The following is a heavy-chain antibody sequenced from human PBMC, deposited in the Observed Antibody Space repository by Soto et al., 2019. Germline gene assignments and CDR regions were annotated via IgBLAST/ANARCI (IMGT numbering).Heavy chain of an antibody. CDR3: ARGRPYYDIRWFDP. Sequence: SETLSLTCAVYGGSFSGYYWSWIRQPPGKGLEWIGEINHSGSTNYNPSLKSRVTISVDTSKNQFSLKLSSVTAADTAVYYCARGRPYYDIRWFDPWGQGTLVTVSS. V-gene: IGHV4-34*01. J-gene: IGHJ5*02. CDR2: INHSGST. CDR1: GGSFSGYY. D-gene: IGHD3-9*01.